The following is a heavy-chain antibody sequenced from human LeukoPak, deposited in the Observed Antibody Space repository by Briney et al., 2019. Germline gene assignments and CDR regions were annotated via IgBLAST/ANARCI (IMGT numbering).Heavy chain of an antibody. CDR3: ARSGYCSGGSCYLTY. D-gene: IGHD2-15*01. CDR1: GYTFTGYY. V-gene: IGHV1-2*02. CDR2: INPNSGGT. J-gene: IGHJ4*02. Sequence: ASVKVSCKASGYTFTGYYMHWVRQAPGQGLEWMGWINPNSGGTNYAQKFQGRVTMTRDTSISTAYMELSTLRSDDTALYYCARSGYCSGGSCYLTYWGQGTLVTVSS.